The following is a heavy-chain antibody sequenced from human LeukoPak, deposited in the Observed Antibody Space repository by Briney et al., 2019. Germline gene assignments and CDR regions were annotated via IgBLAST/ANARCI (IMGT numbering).Heavy chain of an antibody. D-gene: IGHD4-11*01. V-gene: IGHV3-23*01. J-gene: IGHJ4*02. CDR1: GFTFSSYA. CDR3: AKDLYSNYVFDY. Sequence: GGSLRLSCAASGFTFSSYAMSWVRQSPGKGLEGVSAISGSGGSTYYADSVKGRFTISRDNSKNTLYLQMNSLRAEDTAVYYCAKDLYSNYVFDYWGQGTLVTVSS. CDR2: ISGSGGST.